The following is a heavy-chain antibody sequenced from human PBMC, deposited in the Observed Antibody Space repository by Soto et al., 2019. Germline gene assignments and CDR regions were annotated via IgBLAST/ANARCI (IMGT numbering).Heavy chain of an antibody. CDR2: LSSSAVYI. Sequence: GSLRLSCAASGFNFITYSLSWVRQAPGKGLEWVASLSSSAVYIDYADSVKGRFTISRDNANNSLYLQMNSLIAEDTATYYCVRDGLDYHATERLYLENGGQGTLLTVSS. V-gene: IGHV3-21*01. J-gene: IGHJ4*01. CDR3: VRDGLDYHATERLYLEN. CDR1: GFNFITYS. D-gene: IGHD3-10*01.